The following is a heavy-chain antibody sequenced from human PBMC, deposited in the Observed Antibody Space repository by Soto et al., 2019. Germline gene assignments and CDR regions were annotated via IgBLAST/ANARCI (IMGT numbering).Heavy chain of an antibody. CDR3: ARTSIRAEYYFDY. CDR2: ISSSSSYT. D-gene: IGHD2-2*01. CDR1: GFTFSDYY. V-gene: IGHV3-11*06. J-gene: IGHJ4*02. Sequence: PVGSLRLSCAASGFTFSDYYMSWIRQAPGKGLEWVSYISSSSSYTNYADSVKGRFTISRDNAKNSLYLQMNSLRAEDTAVYYCARTSIRAEYYFDYWGQGTLVTVSS.